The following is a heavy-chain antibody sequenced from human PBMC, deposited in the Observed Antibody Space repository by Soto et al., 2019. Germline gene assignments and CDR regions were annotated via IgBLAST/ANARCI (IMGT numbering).Heavy chain of an antibody. V-gene: IGHV3-23*01. CDR2: ISGSGTGT. D-gene: IGHD2-21*01. J-gene: IGHJ4*02. CDR1: GFTFSRYA. CDR3: ARSLSALFSLGDFNY. Sequence: EVHLLESGGGLVQPGGSLRLSCAASGFTFSRYALNWVRQAPGKGLEWVAEISGSGTGTYYAPSVKGRFIISSDSSKNTFYLRMNSLRAEDTAMYYCARSLSALFSLGDFNYWGQGALVTVSS.